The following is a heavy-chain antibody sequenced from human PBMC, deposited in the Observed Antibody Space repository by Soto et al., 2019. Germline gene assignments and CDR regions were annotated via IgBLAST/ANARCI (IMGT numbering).Heavy chain of an antibody. CDR3: ARASVLRFLEWLPETGGMDV. CDR2: IYYSGST. Sequence: SETLSLTCTVSGGSISSGDYYWSWIRQPPGKGLEWIGYIYYSGSTYYNPSLKSRVTISVDTSKNQFSLKLSSVTAADTAVYYCARASVLRFLEWLPETGGMDVWGQGTTVTVSS. J-gene: IGHJ6*02. V-gene: IGHV4-30-4*01. D-gene: IGHD3-3*01. CDR1: GGSISSGDYY.